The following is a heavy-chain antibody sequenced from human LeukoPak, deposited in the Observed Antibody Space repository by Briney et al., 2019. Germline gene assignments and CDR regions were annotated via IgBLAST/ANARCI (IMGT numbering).Heavy chain of an antibody. V-gene: IGHV3-23*01. CDR1: GLIFSSYV. Sequence: GGSLRLSCEASGLIFSSYVMGWVRQAPGKGREWVSSISVGGGDTFTADSVKGRFTITRENSKNTLYLQMMGLRVEDTAIYYCAKLNLGEMAYFDSWGQGILVTVSS. J-gene: IGHJ4*02. D-gene: IGHD2-21*01. CDR3: AKLNLGEMAYFDS. CDR2: ISVGGGDT.